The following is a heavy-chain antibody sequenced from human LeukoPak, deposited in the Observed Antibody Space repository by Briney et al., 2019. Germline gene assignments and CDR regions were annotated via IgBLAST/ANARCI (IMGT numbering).Heavy chain of an antibody. Sequence: PSETLSLTCTVSGGSIISSGYYWGWIRQPPGKGLEWIGSIYHSGSTHYNPSLKSRVTMFVDTSKNQFSLRLSSLNAAETAVYYCARHTGRSTAPSHFDYWGQGTLVTVSS. J-gene: IGHJ4*02. V-gene: IGHV4-39*01. CDR2: IYHSGST. CDR1: GGSIISSGYY. CDR3: ARHTGRSTAPSHFDY. D-gene: IGHD1-14*01.